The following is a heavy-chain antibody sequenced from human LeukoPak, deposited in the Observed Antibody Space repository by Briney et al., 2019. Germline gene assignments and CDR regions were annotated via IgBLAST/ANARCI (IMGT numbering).Heavy chain of an antibody. CDR3: ARERGFGELFDYYYYMDV. V-gene: IGHV3-9*01. J-gene: IGHJ6*03. D-gene: IGHD3-10*01. CDR2: ISWNSGSI. Sequence: GGSLRLSCAASGFTFDDYAMHWVRQAPGKGLEWVSGISWNSGSIGYADSVKGRFTISRDDAKNSLYLQMNSLRAEDTAVYYCARERGFGELFDYYYYMDVWGKGTTVTISS. CDR1: GFTFDDYA.